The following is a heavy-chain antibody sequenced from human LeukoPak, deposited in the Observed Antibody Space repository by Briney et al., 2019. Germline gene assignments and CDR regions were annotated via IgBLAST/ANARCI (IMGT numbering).Heavy chain of an antibody. D-gene: IGHD1-1*01. Sequence: PGGSLRLSCAASGFTFSSHAMSWVRQAPGKGLEWVAIIWYDGSNKYYADSVKGRFIISRDNSKNTLYLQMNSLRAEDTAVYYCVRDPSGSGFAFDSWGQGALVTVSS. CDR1: GFTFSSHA. CDR2: IWYDGSNK. J-gene: IGHJ4*02. CDR3: VRDPSGSGFAFDS. V-gene: IGHV3-33*08.